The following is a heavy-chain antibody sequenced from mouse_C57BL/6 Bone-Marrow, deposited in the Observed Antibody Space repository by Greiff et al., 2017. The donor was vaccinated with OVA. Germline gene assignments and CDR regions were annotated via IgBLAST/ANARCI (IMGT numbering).Heavy chain of an antibody. J-gene: IGHJ4*01. CDR1: GYTFTDYN. D-gene: IGHD3-2*02. Sequence: EVKLQESGPELVKPGASVKIPCKASGYTFTDYNMDWVKQSPGKRLEWIGDIYPHNGGTIYHQKFKGKATLTVAKSYSTAYMELRSLTSEDTAVYYSARGRRPYAMDYWGQGTSVTVSS. V-gene: IGHV1-18*01. CDR3: ARGRRPYAMDY. CDR2: IYPHNGGT.